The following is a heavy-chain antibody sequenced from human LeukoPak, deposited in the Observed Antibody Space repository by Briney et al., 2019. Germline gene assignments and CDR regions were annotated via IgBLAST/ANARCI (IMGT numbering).Heavy chain of an antibody. D-gene: IGHD3-9*01. Sequence: PSETLSLTCTVSGDSISSYYWSWIRQPPGKGLEWIGYIYYSGSTNYNPSLKSRVTISVDTSKNQFSLKLSSVTAADTAVYYCARSELRYFDAFDIWGQGTMVTVSS. V-gene: IGHV4-59*08. J-gene: IGHJ3*02. CDR2: IYYSGST. CDR3: ARSELRYFDAFDI. CDR1: GDSISSYY.